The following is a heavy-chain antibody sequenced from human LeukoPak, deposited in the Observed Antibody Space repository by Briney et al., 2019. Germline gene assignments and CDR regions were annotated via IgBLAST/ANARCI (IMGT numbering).Heavy chain of an antibody. D-gene: IGHD2-2*01. CDR1: GGSLSNNY. Sequence: SETLSLTCTVSGGSLSNNYWSWIRQPPGKGLEWIGYIYYDGSSNSNPSHKSRVTMSVDTSNNQFSLKLNSVTAADTAVYYCARYYCSSTTCYYFDFWGQGTLVTVSS. CDR3: ARYYCSSTTCYYFDF. CDR2: IYYDGSS. V-gene: IGHV4-59*01. J-gene: IGHJ4*02.